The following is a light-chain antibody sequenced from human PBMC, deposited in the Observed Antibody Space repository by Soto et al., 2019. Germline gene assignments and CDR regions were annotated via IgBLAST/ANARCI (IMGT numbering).Light chain of an antibody. CDR3: SLYTGHSTLEV. V-gene: IGLV2-14*01. J-gene: IGLJ1*01. CDR1: SSDVGGYDY. CDR2: EVT. Sequence: QSVLTQPASVSGSPGQSITISCTGTSSDVGGYDYVSWYQQHPGKAPKLMIYEVTNRPSGVSNRFSGSKYANTASLTISGLQTEDEADYYCSLYTGHSTLEVFGTGTKVTVL.